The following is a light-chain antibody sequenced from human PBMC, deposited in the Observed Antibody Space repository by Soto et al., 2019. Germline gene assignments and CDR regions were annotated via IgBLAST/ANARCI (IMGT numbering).Light chain of an antibody. CDR2: GAS. CDR3: QQVKRSPLT. J-gene: IGKJ4*01. V-gene: IGKV1-9*01. CDR1: EDISSY. Sequence: DIQLTQSPSFLSASVGDRVSITCRASEDISSYLAWYQRQPGKAPKLLIYGASTLQSGVPSSFSGSGSGTEFTLTISSLQPEDFATYYCQQVKRSPLTFGGGTKVEIK.